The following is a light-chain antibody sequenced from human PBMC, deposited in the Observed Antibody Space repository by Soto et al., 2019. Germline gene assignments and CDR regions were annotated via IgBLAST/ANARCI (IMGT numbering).Light chain of an antibody. CDR1: SSDVGGYNY. Sequence: QSALTQPSSVSGSPGQLITISCTGTSSDVGGYNYVSWYQQQSGKAPKLMIHEVSNRPSGVSSRFSGSKSGNTASLTISGLQAEDEADYYCSSYTSSRAYVFGIGTKVTVL. V-gene: IGLV2-14*01. CDR2: EVS. CDR3: SSYTSSRAYV. J-gene: IGLJ1*01.